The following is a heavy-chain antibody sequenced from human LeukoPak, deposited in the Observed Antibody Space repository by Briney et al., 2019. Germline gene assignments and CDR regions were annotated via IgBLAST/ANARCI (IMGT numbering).Heavy chain of an antibody. Sequence: SETLSLTCAVYVGSFRGYYWSWIRHPPGRGLWGSGEVKDGGSTNYTQSLKSRVPISGETSKNQSSLKLSSVTAADTAVYYCARGRVLWFGELYYFDYWGQGTLVTVSS. CDR3: ARGRVLWFGELYYFDY. J-gene: IGHJ4*02. D-gene: IGHD3-10*01. CDR2: VKDGGST. CDR1: VGSFRGYY. V-gene: IGHV4-34*01.